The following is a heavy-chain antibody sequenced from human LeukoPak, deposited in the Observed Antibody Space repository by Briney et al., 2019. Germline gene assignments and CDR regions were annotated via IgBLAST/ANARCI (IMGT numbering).Heavy chain of an antibody. V-gene: IGHV4-34*01. Sequence: PSETLSLTCAVYGGSFSGYYWSWIRQPPGKGLEWIGEINHSGSTNYNPSLKSRVTISVDTSKNQFSLKLSSVTAADTAVYYCARHGPAAVVYFDYWGQGTLVTVSS. CDR1: GGSFSGYY. CDR2: INHSGST. CDR3: ARHGPAAVVYFDY. D-gene: IGHD2-2*01. J-gene: IGHJ4*02.